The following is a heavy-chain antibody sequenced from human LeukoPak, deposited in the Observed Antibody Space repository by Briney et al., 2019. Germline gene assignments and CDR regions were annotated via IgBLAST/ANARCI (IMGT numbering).Heavy chain of an antibody. Sequence: PSETLSLTCTVSGGSISSYYWGWIRQPPGKGLEWIGYIYYSGSTNYNPSLKSRVTISVDTSKNQFSLKLSSVTAADTAVYYCARHVDGPAASALDIWGQGTMVTVSS. V-gene: IGHV4-59*08. CDR2: IYYSGST. CDR1: GGSISSYY. J-gene: IGHJ3*02. CDR3: ARHVDGPAASALDI. D-gene: IGHD2-2*01.